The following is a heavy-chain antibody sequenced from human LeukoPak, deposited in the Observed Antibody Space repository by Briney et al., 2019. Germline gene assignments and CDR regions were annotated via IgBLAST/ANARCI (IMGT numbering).Heavy chain of an antibody. CDR3: ARDDGDYDSSGYYYAGGDH. CDR2: ISAYNGNT. J-gene: IGHJ4*02. V-gene: IGHV1-18*01. CDR1: GYTFTSYG. Sequence: ASVKVSCKASGYTFTSYGISWVRQAPGQGLEWMGWISAYNGNTNYAQKLQGRVTMTTDTSTSTAYMELRSLRSDDTAVYYCARDDGDYDSSGYYYAGGDHWGQGTLVTVSS. D-gene: IGHD3-22*01.